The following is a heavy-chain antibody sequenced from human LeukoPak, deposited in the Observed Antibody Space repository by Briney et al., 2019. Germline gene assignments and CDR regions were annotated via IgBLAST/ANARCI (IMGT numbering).Heavy chain of an antibody. CDR3: ARDRGDYGDYLFDY. CDR1: GCTFTSYG. D-gene: IGHD4-17*01. Sequence: GASVKVSCKASGCTFTSYGISWVRQAPGQGLEWMGWISAYNGNTNYAQKLQGRVTMTTDTSTSTAYMELRSLRSDDTAVYYCARDRGDYGDYLFDYWGQGTLVTVSS. CDR2: ISAYNGNT. J-gene: IGHJ4*02. V-gene: IGHV1-18*01.